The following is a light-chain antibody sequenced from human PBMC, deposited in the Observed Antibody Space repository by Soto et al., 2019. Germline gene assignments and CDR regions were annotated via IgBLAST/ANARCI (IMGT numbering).Light chain of an antibody. J-gene: IGKJ4*01. CDR2: EAS. V-gene: IGKV3-11*01. Sequence: EIVLTQSPATLSLSPGERATLSCRASQSVSSYLAWYQQKPGQAPRLLIYEASNRATGIPARFSGSGSGTDFTLTISSLVPEDFAVYYCQQRSNLLTFGGGTKVEIK. CDR3: QQRSNLLT. CDR1: QSVSSY.